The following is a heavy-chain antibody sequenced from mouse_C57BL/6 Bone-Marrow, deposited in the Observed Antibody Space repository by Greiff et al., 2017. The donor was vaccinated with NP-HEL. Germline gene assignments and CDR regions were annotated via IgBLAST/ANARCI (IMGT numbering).Heavy chain of an antibody. CDR3: ARGVNWGEDYCAMDD. D-gene: IGHD4-1*01. V-gene: IGHV1-53*01. Sequence: QVQLQQPGTELVKPGASVKLSCKASGYTFTSYWMHWVKQRPGQGLEWIGNISPSNGGTTYNEKFKGKAPLTVYKSSSTAYMQLSSLKAEDSAVYYCARGVNWGEDYCAMDDWGKGTSVTVSS. CDR1: GYTFTSYW. J-gene: IGHJ4*01. CDR2: ISPSNGGT.